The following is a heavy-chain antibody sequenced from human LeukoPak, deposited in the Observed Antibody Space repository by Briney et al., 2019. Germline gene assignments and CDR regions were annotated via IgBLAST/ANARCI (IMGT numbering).Heavy chain of an antibody. CDR1: GYTFTSYG. Sequence: GASVKVSCKASGYTFTSYGISWVRQAPGQGLEWMGWISAYNGNTNYAQKLQGRVTMTTDTSTSTASMELRSLRSDDTAVYYCARVITVRGYCSGGSCYGGLDYWGQGTLATVSS. CDR2: ISAYNGNT. V-gene: IGHV1-18*01. CDR3: ARVITVRGYCSGGSCYGGLDY. D-gene: IGHD2-15*01. J-gene: IGHJ4*02.